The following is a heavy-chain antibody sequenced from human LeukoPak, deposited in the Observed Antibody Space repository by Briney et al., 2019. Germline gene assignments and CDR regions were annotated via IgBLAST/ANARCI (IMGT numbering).Heavy chain of an antibody. Sequence: SVKVSCKASGFTFTSSAMQLVRQARGQRLEWIGWIVVGGGNTNYAQKFQERVTITRDMSTSTAYMELSSLRSEDTAVYYCAAVPSYYYDSSGYYFAYWGQGTLVTVSS. CDR3: AAVPSYYYDSSGYYFAY. CDR2: IVVGGGNT. CDR1: GFTFTSSA. V-gene: IGHV1-58*02. D-gene: IGHD3-22*01. J-gene: IGHJ4*02.